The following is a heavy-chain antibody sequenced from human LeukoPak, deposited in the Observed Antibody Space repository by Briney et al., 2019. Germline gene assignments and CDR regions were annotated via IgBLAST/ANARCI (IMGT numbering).Heavy chain of an antibody. Sequence: GRSLRLSCAASEFTFSSYGMHWVRQAPGKGLEWVAVISYDGSNKYYADSVKGRFTISRDNSKNTLYLQMNSLRAEDTAVYYCAKDFLGTYYDYVWGSYRYTGFDYWGQGTLVTVSS. D-gene: IGHD3-16*02. J-gene: IGHJ4*02. CDR3: AKDFLGTYYDYVWGSYRYTGFDY. V-gene: IGHV3-30*18. CDR1: EFTFSSYG. CDR2: ISYDGSNK.